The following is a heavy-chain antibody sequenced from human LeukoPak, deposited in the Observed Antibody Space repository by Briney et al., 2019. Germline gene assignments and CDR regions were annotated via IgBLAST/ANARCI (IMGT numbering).Heavy chain of an antibody. CDR1: GYTFTGYY. Sequence: ASVKVSCKASGYTFTGYYMHWVRQAPGQGLEWMGWINPNSGGTNYAQKFQGRVTMTRDTSISTAYMELSRLRSDDTAVYYCAPWDIVATGFDYWGQGTLVTVSS. CDR2: INPNSGGT. D-gene: IGHD5-12*01. CDR3: APWDIVATGFDY. J-gene: IGHJ4*02. V-gene: IGHV1-2*02.